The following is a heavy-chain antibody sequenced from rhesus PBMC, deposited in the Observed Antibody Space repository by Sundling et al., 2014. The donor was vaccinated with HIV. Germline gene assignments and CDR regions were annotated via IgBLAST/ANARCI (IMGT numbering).Heavy chain of an antibody. CDR2: ISAASYI. J-gene: IGHJ6*01. CDR3: TRAHLDWLFDNYGLDS. D-gene: IGHD3-3*01. V-gene: IGHV3-136*01. Sequence: EVQLVESGGGLVQPGGSLRLSCAASGFTFSSYGMSWVRQAPGKGLEWVSSISAASYIYYADSVKGRFTISRDNAKNSLSLQMKSLRAEDTAVYYCTRAHLDWLFDNYGLDSWGQGVVVTVSS. CDR1: GFTFSSYG.